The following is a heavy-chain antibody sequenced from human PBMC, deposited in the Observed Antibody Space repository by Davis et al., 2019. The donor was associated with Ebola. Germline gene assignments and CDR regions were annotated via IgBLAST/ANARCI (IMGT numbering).Heavy chain of an antibody. CDR1: GFLFSDFS. J-gene: IGHJ5*02. V-gene: IGHV3-48*02. CDR2: ITSGSNAI. D-gene: IGHD4-11*01. CDR3: VRDYIFAFDL. Sequence: PGGSLRLSCAASGFLFSDFSMNWVRQAPGKALEWISFITSGSNAIHYADSVKGRFTVSRDNVKNSLFLEMSSLRDEDSAVYYCVRDYIFAFDLWGQGARVTVSS.